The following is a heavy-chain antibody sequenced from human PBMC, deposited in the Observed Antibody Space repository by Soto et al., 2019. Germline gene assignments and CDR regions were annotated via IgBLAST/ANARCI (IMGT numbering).Heavy chain of an antibody. V-gene: IGHV4-39*01. CDR2: IYYSGST. CDR3: ARLQAAGHPEYFQH. CDR1: GGSISSSSYY. D-gene: IGHD6-13*01. J-gene: IGHJ1*01. Sequence: LQLQESGPGLVKPSETLSLTCTVSGGSISSSSYYWGWIRQPPGKGLEWIGSIYYSGSTYYNPSLKSRVTISVDTSKNQFSLKLSSVTAADTAVYYCARLQAAGHPEYFQHWGQGTLVTVSS.